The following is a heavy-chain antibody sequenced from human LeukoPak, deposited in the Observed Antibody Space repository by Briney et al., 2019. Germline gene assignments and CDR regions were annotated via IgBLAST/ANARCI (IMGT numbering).Heavy chain of an antibody. CDR2: IWHDGSHK. J-gene: IGHJ4*02. D-gene: IGHD3-10*01. Sequence: GGSLRLSCAASGFALNTYAIQWVRQAPRQGLEWVALIWHDGSHKFYSNSVRGQFTISRDNSKNTVSLQMNNLRPEDTAVYYCAREIFGSGSDPDFWGQGTLVTVSS. CDR1: GFALNTYA. V-gene: IGHV3-33*01. CDR3: AREIFGSGSDPDF.